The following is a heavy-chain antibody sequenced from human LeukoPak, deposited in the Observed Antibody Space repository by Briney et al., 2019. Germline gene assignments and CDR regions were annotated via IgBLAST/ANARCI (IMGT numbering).Heavy chain of an antibody. CDR3: ARDYKFSNGWNYFDY. J-gene: IGHJ4*02. CDR1: GGTFSSYA. V-gene: IGHV1-69*05. CDR2: IIPIFGTA. Sequence: SVKVSCKASGGTFSSYAISWVRQAPGQGLEWMGGIIPIFGTANYAQKLQGRLTMTTDTSTSTAFLELRSLRSDDTAVYYCARDYKFSNGWNYFDYWGQGTLVTVSS. D-gene: IGHD6-19*01.